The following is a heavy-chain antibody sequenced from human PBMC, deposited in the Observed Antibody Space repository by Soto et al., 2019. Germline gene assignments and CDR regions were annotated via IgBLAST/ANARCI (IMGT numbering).Heavy chain of an antibody. V-gene: IGHV3-30*18. D-gene: IGHD5-18*01. J-gene: IGHJ4*02. Sequence: QVQLVESGGGVVQPGRSLRLSCAASGFTFSSYGIHWVRQAPGKGLEWAAVISSDGSNQYYADSLKGRFTISRDNSKNTLYLQMDSLRAEDTAVYYCAKEGIQLWSAFDYWGQGTLVTVSS. CDR2: ISSDGSNQ. CDR3: AKEGIQLWSAFDY. CDR1: GFTFSSYG.